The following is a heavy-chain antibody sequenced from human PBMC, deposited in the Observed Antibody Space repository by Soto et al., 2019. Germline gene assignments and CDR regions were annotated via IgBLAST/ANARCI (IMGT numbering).Heavy chain of an antibody. D-gene: IGHD3-22*01. CDR1: GYTFTGYY. CDR2: INPNSGGT. V-gene: IGHV1-2*04. CDR3: ARDPGDITMTPRGVFDI. Sequence: ASVKVSCKASGYTFTGYYMHWVRQAPGQGLEWMGWINPNSGGTNYAQKFQGWVTMTRDTSISTAYMELSRLRSDDTAVYYCARDPGDITMTPRGVFDIWGQGTMVTVSS. J-gene: IGHJ3*02.